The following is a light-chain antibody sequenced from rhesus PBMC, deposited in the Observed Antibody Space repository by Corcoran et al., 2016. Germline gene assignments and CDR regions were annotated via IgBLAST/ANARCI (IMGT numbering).Light chain of an antibody. CDR3: QHYYDNPYS. J-gene: IGKJ2*01. V-gene: IGKV1S12*01. CDR2: AAS. Sequence: DIQMTQSPSALSASVGDRVTISCRPSQNIYSNLAWYQQKPGKAPKLLIYAASSLQTRIPSRFSCSGYGTDFTLTISSLQPEDSATYYCQHYYDNPYSFGQGTKVEIK. CDR1: QNIYSN.